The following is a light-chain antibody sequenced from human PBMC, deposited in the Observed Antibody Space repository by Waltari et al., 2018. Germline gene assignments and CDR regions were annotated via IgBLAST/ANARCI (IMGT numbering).Light chain of an antibody. CDR3: CLYVGGNNFLYV. V-gene: IGLV2-8*01. CDR1: SSDVGAYNY. CDR2: EVS. J-gene: IGLJ1*01. Sequence: QSALTQPPSASGSPGQSVTISCTGTSSDVGAYNYVSWSQQHPGKAPKLMLYEVSKRPSGVPDRFSGSKSGNTASLTVSGLQAEDEADYYCCLYVGGNNFLYVFGTGTKVTVL.